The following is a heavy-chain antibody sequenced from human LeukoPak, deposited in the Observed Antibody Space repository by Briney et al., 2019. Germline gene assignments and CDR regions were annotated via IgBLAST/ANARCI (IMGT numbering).Heavy chain of an antibody. CDR1: GFIFNDYT. V-gene: IGHV3-43*01. CDR3: AKNITPSSKSGYFDY. Sequence: PGGSLRLSCAASGFIFNDYTMHWVRQAPGKGLEWVSLISWDGGSTYYADSVKGRFTISRDNSKNSLYLQMNSLRTEDTALYYCAKNITPSSKSGYFDYWGQGTLVTVSS. CDR2: ISWDGGST. D-gene: IGHD4-11*01. J-gene: IGHJ4*02.